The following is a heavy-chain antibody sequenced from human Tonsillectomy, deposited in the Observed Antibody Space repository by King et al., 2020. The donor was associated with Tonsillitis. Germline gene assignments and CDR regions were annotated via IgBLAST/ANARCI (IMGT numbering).Heavy chain of an antibody. V-gene: IGHV1-2*02. CDR2: INPNSGDT. CDR1: GYTFTGYY. Sequence: VQLVQSGAEVKKPGASMKVSCKASGYTFTGYYIHWVRQPLGQGLEWMGWINPNSGDTNYAQKFQGRVTMTRDTSISTAYMELSRLRSDDTAVYYCAKDNPGWRDWGQGTLVTVSS. D-gene: IGHD1-14*01. J-gene: IGHJ4*02. CDR3: AKDNPGWRD.